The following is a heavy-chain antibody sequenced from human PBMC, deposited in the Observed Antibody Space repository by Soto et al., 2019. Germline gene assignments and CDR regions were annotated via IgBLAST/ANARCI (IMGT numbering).Heavy chain of an antibody. CDR3: ARRTVGWYFDL. Sequence: EVQLLESGGGLVQPGGSLRLSCAASGFTFSIYAMNWVRQAPGKGLEWVSVISGSGGSTYYADSVKGRFTMSRDNSKNTLYLQMNSMRAEVTAVYYCARRTVGWYFDLWGRGTLVTVSS. V-gene: IGHV3-23*01. CDR1: GFTFSIYA. CDR2: ISGSGGST. J-gene: IGHJ2*01. D-gene: IGHD4-17*01.